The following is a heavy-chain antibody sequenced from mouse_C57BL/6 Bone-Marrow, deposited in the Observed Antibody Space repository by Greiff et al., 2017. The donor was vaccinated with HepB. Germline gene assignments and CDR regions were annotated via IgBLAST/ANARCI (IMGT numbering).Heavy chain of an antibody. D-gene: IGHD1-1*01. CDR3: AREEITTVVEGYAMDY. V-gene: IGHV3-6*01. CDR2: ISYDGSN. CDR1: GYSITSGYY. Sequence: VQLKESGPGLVKPSQSLSLTCSVTGYSITSGYYWNWIRQFPGNKLEWMGYISYDGSNNYNPSLKNRISITRDTSKNQFFLKLNSVTTEDTATYYCAREEITTVVEGYAMDYWGQGTSVTVSS. J-gene: IGHJ4*01.